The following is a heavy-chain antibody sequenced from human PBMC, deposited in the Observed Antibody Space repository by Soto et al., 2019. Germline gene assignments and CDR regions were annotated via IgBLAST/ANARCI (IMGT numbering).Heavy chain of an antibody. V-gene: IGHV4-4*02. CDR1: GGSISSSNW. CDR2: IYHSGST. J-gene: IGHJ6*02. Sequence: SETLSLTCAVSGGSISSSNWWSWVRQPPGKGLEWIGEIYHSGSTNYNPSLKSRVTISVDKSKNQFSLKLSSVTAADTAVYYCARDQRGIRSSAYGMDVWGQGTTVTVSS. CDR3: ARDQRGIRSSAYGMDV. D-gene: IGHD3-16*01.